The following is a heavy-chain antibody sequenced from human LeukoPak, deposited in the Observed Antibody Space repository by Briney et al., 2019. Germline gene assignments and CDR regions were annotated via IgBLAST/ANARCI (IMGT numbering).Heavy chain of an antibody. CDR3: AREKGYNEFDY. J-gene: IGHJ4*02. D-gene: IGHD5-18*01. CDR2: IGSSSSSI. V-gene: IGHV3-21*01. CDR1: GFTFSSYS. Sequence: PGGSLRLSCAASGFTFSSYSMNWVRQAPGKGLEWVSSIGSSSSSIYYADSVKGRFTISRDNARNSLYLQMNSLRAEDTAVYYCAREKGYNEFDYWGQGTLVTVSS.